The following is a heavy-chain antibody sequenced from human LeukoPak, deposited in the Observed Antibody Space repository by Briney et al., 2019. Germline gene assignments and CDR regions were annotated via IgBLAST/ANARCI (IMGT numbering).Heavy chain of an antibody. CDR1: GGTFSSYA. CDR3: ARERTDNDAFDI. J-gene: IGHJ3*02. CDR2: IIPIFGTA. Sequence: SVKVSCKASGGTFSSYAISWVRQAPGQGLEWMGGIIPIFGTANYAQKFQGRVTITADESTSTAYMELSSLRSEDTAVYYCARERTDNDAFDIWGQGTMVTVSS. D-gene: IGHD1-1*01. V-gene: IGHV1-69*13.